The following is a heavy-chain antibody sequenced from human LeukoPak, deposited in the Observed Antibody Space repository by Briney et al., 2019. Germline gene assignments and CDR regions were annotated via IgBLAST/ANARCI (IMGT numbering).Heavy chain of an antibody. Sequence: SETLSLTCTVSGGSISSYYWSWIRQPPGQGLEWIGYIYYSGSTNYNPSLKSRVTISVDTSKNQFSLKLSSVTAADTAVYYCARGATAHFDYWGQGTLVTVSS. CDR3: ARGATAHFDY. CDR2: IYYSGST. V-gene: IGHV4-59*01. J-gene: IGHJ4*02. CDR1: GGSISSYY. D-gene: IGHD5-18*01.